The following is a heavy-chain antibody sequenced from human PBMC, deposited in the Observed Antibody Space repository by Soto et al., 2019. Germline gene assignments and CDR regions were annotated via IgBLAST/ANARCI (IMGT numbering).Heavy chain of an antibody. J-gene: IGHJ5*02. V-gene: IGHV1-69*01. CDR1: GGSFSSYA. D-gene: IGHD5-18*01. CDR3: TRGIQLWS. CDR2: IIPLSGTA. Sequence: QVQLVQSGAEVKKPGSSVTVSCKASGGSFSSYAISWVRQAPGQGLEWVGGIIPLSGTANYAQKFQGRVTIKADESTTIAYMELSSLRSEDTAVYYCTRGIQLWSWGQGTLVTVSS.